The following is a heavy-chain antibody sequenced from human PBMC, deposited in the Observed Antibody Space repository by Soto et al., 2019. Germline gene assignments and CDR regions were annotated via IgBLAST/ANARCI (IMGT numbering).Heavy chain of an antibody. CDR2: INTSGDTT. CDR3: AKNIRMSSGKYYFDY. Sequence: GGSLRLSCAASGFTFSYYGMTWVRQAPGKGLEWVSTINTSGDTTFYAVSVKGRFTISRDNSKNTLYLQMSSLRADDTAVYYCAKNIRMSSGKYYFDYWGQGTLVTVSS. D-gene: IGHD3-10*01. CDR1: GFTFSYYG. J-gene: IGHJ4*02. V-gene: IGHV3-23*01.